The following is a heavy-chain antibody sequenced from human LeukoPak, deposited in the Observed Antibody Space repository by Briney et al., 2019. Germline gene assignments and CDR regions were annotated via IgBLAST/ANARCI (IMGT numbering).Heavy chain of an antibody. D-gene: IGHD3-10*01. CDR2: IKQDGSEK. J-gene: IGHJ3*02. CDR1: GFTFSSYW. V-gene: IGHV3-7*01. Sequence: GGSLRLSCAASGFTFSSYWMSWVRQAPGKGLEWVANIKQDGSEKYYADSVKGRFTISRDNAKNSLYLQLNSLRAEDTAVYYCARESRVDAFDIWGQGTMVTVSS. CDR3: ARESRVDAFDI.